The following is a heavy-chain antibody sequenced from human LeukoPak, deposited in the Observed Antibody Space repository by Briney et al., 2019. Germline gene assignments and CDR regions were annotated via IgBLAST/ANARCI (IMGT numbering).Heavy chain of an antibody. CDR2: INHNGNVN. J-gene: IGHJ6*02. V-gene: IGHV3-7*03. Sequence: GGSLRLSCAASGFTFSSYWMNWARQAPGKGLEWVASINHNGNVNYYVDSVKGRFTISRDNAKNSLYLQMSNLRAEDTAVYYCARGLTGDLRTGYYGMDVWGQGTTVTVSS. CDR1: GFTFSSYW. D-gene: IGHD7-27*01. CDR3: ARGLTGDLRTGYYGMDV.